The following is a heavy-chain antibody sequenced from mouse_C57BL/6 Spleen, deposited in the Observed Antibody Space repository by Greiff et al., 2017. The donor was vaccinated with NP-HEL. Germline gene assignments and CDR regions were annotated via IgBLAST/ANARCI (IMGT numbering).Heavy chain of an antibody. CDR3: ARSSQLGWYFDV. Sequence: EVQLQQSGPELVKPGASVKISCKASGYTFTDYYMNWVKQSHGKSLEWIGDINPNNGGTSYNQKFKGKATLTVDKSSSTAYMELRSLTSEDSAVYYCARSSQLGWYFDVWGTGTTVTVSS. CDR2: INPNNGGT. D-gene: IGHD4-1*02. CDR1: GYTFTDYY. J-gene: IGHJ1*03. V-gene: IGHV1-26*01.